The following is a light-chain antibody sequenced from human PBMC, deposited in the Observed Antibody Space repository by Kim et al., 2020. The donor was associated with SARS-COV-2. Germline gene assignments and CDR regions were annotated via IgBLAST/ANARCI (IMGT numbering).Light chain of an antibody. CDR2: GAA. V-gene: IGKV1-17*01. Sequence: ASVGDRVTITCRASQDIRNDVGWDQQNRGRGPRGRICGAAGLQRGVASRLSGRGAGTEVTRTVSRVRAEDWARYVCRQHSTYPITFGQGTRLEIK. CDR3: RQHSTYPIT. J-gene: IGKJ5*01. CDR1: QDIRND.